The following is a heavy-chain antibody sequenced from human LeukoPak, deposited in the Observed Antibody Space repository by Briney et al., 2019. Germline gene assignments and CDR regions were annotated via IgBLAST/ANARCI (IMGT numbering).Heavy chain of an antibody. D-gene: IGHD4-23*01. CDR1: GGSISSSSSIC. V-gene: IGHV4-4*02. CDR2: IYHNGAT. CDR3: ARNGGNSDYDY. J-gene: IGHJ4*02. Sequence: PSETLSLTCAVSGGSISSSSSICWTWVRQPPGEGLEWIGEIYHNGATNYNPSLKSRVTMLLDKSKNQFFLKLNSVTAADTAVYYCARNGGNSDYDYWGQGTLVTVSP.